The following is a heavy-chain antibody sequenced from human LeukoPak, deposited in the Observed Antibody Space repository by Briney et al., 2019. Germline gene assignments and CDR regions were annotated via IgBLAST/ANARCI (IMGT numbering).Heavy chain of an antibody. CDR2: IYSGGSA. V-gene: IGHV3-53*05. CDR3: AKGRQQWLGSAFDI. Sequence: PGGSLRLSCAASGFTVSSNYMSWVRQAPGKGLEWVSVIYSGGSAYYADSVKGRFTISRDNSKNTLYLQMNSLRAEDTAVYYCAKGRQQWLGSAFDIWGQGTMVTVSS. CDR1: GFTVSSNY. J-gene: IGHJ3*02. D-gene: IGHD6-19*01.